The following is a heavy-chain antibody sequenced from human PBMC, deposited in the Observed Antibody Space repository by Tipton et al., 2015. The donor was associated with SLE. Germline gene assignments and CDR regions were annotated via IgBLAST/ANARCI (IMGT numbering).Heavy chain of an antibody. CDR3: ARVLTGTSTFDY. J-gene: IGHJ4*02. CDR2: IYYPGST. D-gene: IGHD1-7*01. CDR1: GGSISSSSYY. Sequence: TLSLTCTVSGGSISSSSYYWGWIRQPPGKGLEWIGFIYYPGSTYYNPSLKSRVTISVDTSKNHFSLKLTSVTAADTAVYYCARVLTGTSTFDYWGQGTLVTVSS. V-gene: IGHV4-39*02.